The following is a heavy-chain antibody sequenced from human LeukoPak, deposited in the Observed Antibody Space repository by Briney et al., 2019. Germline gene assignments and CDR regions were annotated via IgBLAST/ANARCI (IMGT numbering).Heavy chain of an antibody. Sequence: SETLSLTCTVSGGSISSYYWSWIRQPPGKGLEWIGYVYYTGSTNYNPSLKSRVTISVDTSKNQFSLKLSSVTAADTAVYYCARWDGYDSLFGYWGQGTLVTVSS. V-gene: IGHV4-59*01. CDR1: GGSISSYY. J-gene: IGHJ4*02. CDR2: VYYTGST. CDR3: ARWDGYDSLFGY. D-gene: IGHD5-12*01.